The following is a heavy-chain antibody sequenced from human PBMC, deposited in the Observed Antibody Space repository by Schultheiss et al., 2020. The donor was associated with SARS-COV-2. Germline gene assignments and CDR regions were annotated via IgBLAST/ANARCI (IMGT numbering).Heavy chain of an antibody. CDR3: ARDLVARYSSGWYEWGRFDP. D-gene: IGHD6-19*01. CDR1: GYTFTSYG. Sequence: ASVKVSCKASGYTFTSYGISWVRQAPGQGLEWMGWISAYNGNTNYAQKLQGRVTMTTDTSTSTAYMELRSLRSDDTAVYYCARDLVARYSSGWYEWGRFDPWGQGTLVTVSS. J-gene: IGHJ5*02. V-gene: IGHV1-18*01. CDR2: ISAYNGNT.